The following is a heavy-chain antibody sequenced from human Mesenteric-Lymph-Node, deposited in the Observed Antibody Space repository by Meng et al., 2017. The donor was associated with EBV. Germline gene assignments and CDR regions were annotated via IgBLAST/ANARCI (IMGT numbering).Heavy chain of an antibody. D-gene: IGHD2-2*01. Sequence: QVQLQESGPGLVKPSQXLSLCCPVPGGSISNGDFHWSWIRQPPGQGLEWLGYIHYTGSSYYNPSLKSRLTISVDTSKTQFFLKLTSMTAADTAVYYCARQGYCRTTTCSTWFDTWGQGTLVTVAS. J-gene: IGHJ5*02. CDR3: ARQGYCRTTTCSTWFDT. V-gene: IGHV4-30-4*01. CDR2: IHYTGSS. CDR1: GGSISNGDFH.